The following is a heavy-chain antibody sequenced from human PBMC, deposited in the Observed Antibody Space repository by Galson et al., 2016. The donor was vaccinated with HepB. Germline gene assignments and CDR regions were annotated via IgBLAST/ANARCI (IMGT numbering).Heavy chain of an antibody. CDR1: GFPFNTFA. Sequence: SLRLSCAASGFPFNTFAMNWVRQAPGKGLDWVAVISSHGSVNYYADSVKGRFTISRDNSKNTLYLQMNSLRAEDTAVYYCAKEGGIPVSRYAFDIWGQGTMVTVSS. CDR2: ISSHGSVN. V-gene: IGHV3-30*18. D-gene: IGHD6-19*01. J-gene: IGHJ3*02. CDR3: AKEGGIPVSRYAFDI.